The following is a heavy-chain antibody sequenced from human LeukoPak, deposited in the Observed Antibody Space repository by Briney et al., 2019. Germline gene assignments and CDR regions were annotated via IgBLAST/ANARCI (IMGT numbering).Heavy chain of an antibody. J-gene: IGHJ6*03. CDR1: GFTFSSYA. CDR2: ISGSGGST. CDR3: ARPMAPYYYYYMDV. V-gene: IGHV3-23*01. D-gene: IGHD3-10*01. Sequence: GGSLRLSCAASGFTFSSYAMSWVRQAPGKGLEWVSAISGSGGSTYYADSVKGRFTISRDNSKNTLYLQMNSLRAEDTAVYYCARPMAPYYYYYMDVWGKGTTVTVSS.